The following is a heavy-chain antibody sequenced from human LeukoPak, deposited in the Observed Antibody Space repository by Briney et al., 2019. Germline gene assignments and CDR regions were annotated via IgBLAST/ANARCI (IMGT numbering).Heavy chain of an antibody. CDR1: GYTFTGYY. CDR2: INPNSGGT. D-gene: IGHD2-2*01. Sequence: ASVKVSCKASGYTFTGYYMRWVRQAPGQGLEWMGWINPNSGGTNYAQKFQGRVTMTRDTSISTAYMELSRLRSDDTAVYYCARDLSDIVVVPAATDAPFDYWGQGTLVTVSS. J-gene: IGHJ4*02. V-gene: IGHV1-2*02. CDR3: ARDLSDIVVVPAATDAPFDY.